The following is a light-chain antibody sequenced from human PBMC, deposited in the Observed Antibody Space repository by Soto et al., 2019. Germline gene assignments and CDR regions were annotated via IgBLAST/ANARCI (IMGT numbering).Light chain of an antibody. CDR1: QSLSSY. J-gene: IGKJ5*01. CDR3: QQRSDWPPS. CDR2: DAS. V-gene: IGKV3-11*01. Sequence: ETVLTQSPATLSLSPGERATLSCRARQSLSSYLAWYQQKPGQAPRLLIYDASNRATGIPARFSGSGSGTDCALTISSLEPEDFAVYYCQQRSDWPPSFGQGTRLEIK.